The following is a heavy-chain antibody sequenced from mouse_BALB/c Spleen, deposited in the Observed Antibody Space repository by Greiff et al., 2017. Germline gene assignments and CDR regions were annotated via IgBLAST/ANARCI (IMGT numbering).Heavy chain of an antibody. D-gene: IGHD2-3*01. CDR3: ARRGWYAMDY. J-gene: IGHJ4*01. Sequence: EVKLMESGPGLVKPSQSLSLTCTVTGYSITSDYAWNWIRQFPGNKLEWMGYISYSGSTSYNPSLKSRISITRDTSKNQFFLQLNSVTTEDTATYYCARRGWYAMDYWGQGTSVTVSS. V-gene: IGHV3-2*02. CDR1: GYSITSDYA. CDR2: ISYSGST.